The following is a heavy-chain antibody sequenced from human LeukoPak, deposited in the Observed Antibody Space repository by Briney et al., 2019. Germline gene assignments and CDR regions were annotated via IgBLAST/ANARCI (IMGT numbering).Heavy chain of an antibody. Sequence: SETLSLICAVYGGSFSGYYWSWIRQPPGKGLEWIGEINHSGSTNYNPSLKSRVTISVDTSKNQFSLKLSSVTAADTAVYYCARGGAARPAIAVAGRAKKNQFDYWGQGTLVTVSS. CDR2: INHSGST. J-gene: IGHJ4*02. V-gene: IGHV4-34*01. D-gene: IGHD6-19*01. CDR3: ARGGAARPAIAVAGRAKKNQFDY. CDR1: GGSFSGYY.